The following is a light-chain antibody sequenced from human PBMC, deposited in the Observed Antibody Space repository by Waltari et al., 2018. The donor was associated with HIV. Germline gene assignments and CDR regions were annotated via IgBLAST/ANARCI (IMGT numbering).Light chain of an antibody. CDR1: SLRNYY. J-gene: IGLJ3*02. CDR2: DKN. Sequence: SSELTQDPVVSVTLGQTVTITCQGDSLRNYYASWHQLKPGQAPRLVIYDKNTRPSGIPDRFSGSTSGNTASLTITGSQAEDEADYFCASRDNNGKRVLFGGWTKLTVL. CDR3: ASRDNNGKRVL. V-gene: IGLV3-19*01.